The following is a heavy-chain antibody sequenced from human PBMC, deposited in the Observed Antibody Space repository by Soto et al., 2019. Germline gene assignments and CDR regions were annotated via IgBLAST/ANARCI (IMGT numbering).Heavy chain of an antibody. Sequence: QVQLQESGPGLVKPSETLSLTCTVSGGSISSYYWSWIRQPPGKGLEWIGYIYYSGSTNYNPSLTSRVTLSVDTSKNQFSLKLSSVTAAETAVYYCARAKAPLYSSSWYWFDPWGQGTLVTVSS. CDR2: IYYSGST. D-gene: IGHD6-13*01. J-gene: IGHJ5*02. CDR3: ARAKAPLYSSSWYWFDP. V-gene: IGHV4-59*08. CDR1: GGSISSYY.